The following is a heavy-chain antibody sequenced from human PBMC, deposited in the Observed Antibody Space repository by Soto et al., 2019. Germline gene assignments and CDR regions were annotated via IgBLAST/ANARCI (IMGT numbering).Heavy chain of an antibody. Sequence: QVQLQQWGAGLLKPSETLSLTCAVYGGSFSGYYWTWIRQPPGTGLEWIGVINHSGSTNYNPSLKSRVTISVDTSKNQFSLKLTSVTAADTAVYYCARDKTTGLFDYWGQGTLVTVSS. CDR3: ARDKTTGLFDY. D-gene: IGHD1-7*01. V-gene: IGHV4-34*01. CDR2: INHSGST. J-gene: IGHJ4*02. CDR1: GGSFSGYY.